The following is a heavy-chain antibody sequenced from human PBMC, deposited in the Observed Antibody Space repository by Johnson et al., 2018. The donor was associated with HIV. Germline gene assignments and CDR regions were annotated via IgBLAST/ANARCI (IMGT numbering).Heavy chain of an antibody. Sequence: VQLVESGGGLVKPGGSLRLSCAASGFTFSNAWMSWVRHRQAPGKGLEWVGRIKSISDGGTADYAAPVRGRFTISRDTSENTLYLQMNSLKTEDTAVYYCAREYYYDSSGTPVFDIWGQGTMVTVSS. CDR2: IKSISDGGTA. CDR3: AREYYYDSSGTPVFDI. D-gene: IGHD3-22*01. CDR1: GFTFSNAW. V-gene: IGHV3-15*01. J-gene: IGHJ3*02.